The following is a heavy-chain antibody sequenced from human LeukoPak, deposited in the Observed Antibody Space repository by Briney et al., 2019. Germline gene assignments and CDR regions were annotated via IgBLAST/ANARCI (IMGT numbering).Heavy chain of an antibody. J-gene: IGHJ5*02. CDR1: GGSFSGYY. CDR3: ARAPGYSGYDGDP. CDR2: INHSGST. D-gene: IGHD5-12*01. Sequence: SETLSLTCAAYGGSFSGYYWSWIRQPPGKGLEWIGEINHSGSTNYNPSLKSRVTISVDTSKNQFSLKLSSVTAADTAVYYCARAPGYSGYDGDPWGQGTLVTVSS. V-gene: IGHV4-34*01.